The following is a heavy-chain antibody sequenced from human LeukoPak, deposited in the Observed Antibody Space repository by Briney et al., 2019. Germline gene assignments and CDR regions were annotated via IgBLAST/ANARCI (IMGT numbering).Heavy chain of an antibody. V-gene: IGHV1-2*06. CDR3: ARTKDYGDGADY. Sequence: ASVKVSCKASGYTFTGYYMHWVRQAPGQGLEWMGRINPNSGGTNYAQKFQGRVTMTRDTSISTAYMELSRLRSDDTAVCYCARTKDYGDGADYWGQGTLVTVSS. CDR2: INPNSGGT. D-gene: IGHD4/OR15-4a*01. J-gene: IGHJ4*02. CDR1: GYTFTGYY.